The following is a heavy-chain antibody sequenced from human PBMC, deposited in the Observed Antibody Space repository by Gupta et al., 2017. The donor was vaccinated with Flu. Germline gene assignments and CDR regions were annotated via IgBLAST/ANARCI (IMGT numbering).Heavy chain of an antibody. Sequence: GISWNSGSIGYADSVKGRFTISRDNAKNSLYLQMNSLRAEDTALYYCAKGGLRNSLAYCGGDCYSFFGFGDYWGQGTLVTVSS. CDR2: ISWNSGSI. CDR3: AKGGLRNSLAYCGGDCYSFFGFGDY. D-gene: IGHD2-21*02. J-gene: IGHJ4*02. V-gene: IGHV3-9*01.